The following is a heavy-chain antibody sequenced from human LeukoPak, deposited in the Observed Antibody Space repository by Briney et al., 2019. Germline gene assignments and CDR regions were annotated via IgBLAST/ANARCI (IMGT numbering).Heavy chain of an antibody. CDR3: ATVIGQSSSPPSDWFDP. Sequence: ASVKVSCKVSGYTLTELSMHWVRQAPGKGLEWMGGFDPEDGETIYAQKFQGRVTMTEDTSTDTAYMELSSLRSEDTAVYYCATVIGQSSSPPSDWFDPWGQGTPVTVSS. J-gene: IGHJ5*02. CDR2: FDPEDGET. D-gene: IGHD2-2*01. V-gene: IGHV1-24*01. CDR1: GYTLTELS.